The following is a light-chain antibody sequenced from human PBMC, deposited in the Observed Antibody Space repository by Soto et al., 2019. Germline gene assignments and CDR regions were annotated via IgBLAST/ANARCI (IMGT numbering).Light chain of an antibody. CDR3: QSYDSSLSGYV. V-gene: IGLV1-40*01. Sequence: QSMRTEPRSVSGDPGQRVTISCTGSSSNIGAGYDVHWYQQLPGTAPKLLIYGNSNRPSGVPDRFSGSKSGTSASLAITGLQAEDEADYYCQSYDSSLSGYVFGTGTKVTVL. CDR2: GNS. CDR1: SSNIGAGYD. J-gene: IGLJ1*01.